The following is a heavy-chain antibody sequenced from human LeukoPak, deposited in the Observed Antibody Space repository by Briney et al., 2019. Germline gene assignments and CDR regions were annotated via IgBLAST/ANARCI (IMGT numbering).Heavy chain of an antibody. CDR3: ASGPGCCSGGSCYSEGNFDY. CDR2: IYYSGST. J-gene: IGHJ4*02. CDR1: GGSISSYY. D-gene: IGHD2-15*01. Sequence: PSETLSLTCTVSGGSISSYYWSWIRQPPGKGLEWIGYIYYSGSTNYNPSLKSRVTISVDTSKNQFSLKLSSVTAADTAVYYCASGPGCCSGGSCYSEGNFDYWGQGTLVTVSS. V-gene: IGHV4-59*01.